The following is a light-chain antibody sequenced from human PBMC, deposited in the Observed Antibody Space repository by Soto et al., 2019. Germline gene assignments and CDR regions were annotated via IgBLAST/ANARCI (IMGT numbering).Light chain of an antibody. Sequence: DIVLTQSPGTLSLSPGDRSALTCRASQRVSTFLAWYQQRPGQAPRLLISEASNRATGIPARFSGSGSGTDFTLTISSLEPEDFAVYYCQQYNNWLITFGQGTRLEIK. CDR2: EAS. V-gene: IGKV3-11*01. CDR1: QRVSTF. CDR3: QQYNNWLIT. J-gene: IGKJ5*01.